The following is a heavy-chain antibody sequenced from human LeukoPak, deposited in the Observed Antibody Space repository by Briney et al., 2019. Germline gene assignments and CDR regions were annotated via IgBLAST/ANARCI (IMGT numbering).Heavy chain of an antibody. J-gene: IGHJ4*02. Sequence: GGSLRLSCAASGFNFSSYWMSWVRPAPGEGLECVANIKQDGSEKNYVDSVKGRFTISRDNAKNSMSLQMNSLRAEDTAVYYCAKVSRIYSGYDSTYWGQGTLVTVSS. CDR3: AKVSRIYSGYDSTY. V-gene: IGHV3-7*03. D-gene: IGHD5-12*01. CDR2: IKQDGSEK. CDR1: GFNFSSYW.